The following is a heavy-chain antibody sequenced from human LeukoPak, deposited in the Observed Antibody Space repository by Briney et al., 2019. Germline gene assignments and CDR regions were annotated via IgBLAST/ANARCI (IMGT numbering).Heavy chain of an antibody. V-gene: IGHV4-39*07. D-gene: IGHD2-2*02. Sequence: SETLSLTCTVSGASITSSNYYWLWLRQPPGKGLEWIGSIYYTGITYYNLSLKSRVTISVDTSKYQCSLRLSSVTAADTAVYYCARGILGYCSSTSCYRSEVWGQGTLVTVSS. CDR1: GASITSSNYY. CDR3: ARGILGYCSSTSCYRSEV. J-gene: IGHJ4*02. CDR2: IYYTGIT.